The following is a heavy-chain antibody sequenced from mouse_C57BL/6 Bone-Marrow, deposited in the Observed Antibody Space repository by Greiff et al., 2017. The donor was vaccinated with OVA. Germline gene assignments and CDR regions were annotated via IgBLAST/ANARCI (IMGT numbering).Heavy chain of an antibody. Sequence: VQRVESGPGLVAPSQSLSITCTVSGFSLTSYGVDWVRQSPGKGLEWLGVIWGVGSTNYNSALKSRLSISKDNSKSQVFLKMNSLQTDDTAMYYCASSYGPFAYWGQGTLVTVSA. V-gene: IGHV2-6*01. CDR1: GFSLTSYG. CDR2: IWGVGST. D-gene: IGHD1-1*02. J-gene: IGHJ3*01. CDR3: ASSYGPFAY.